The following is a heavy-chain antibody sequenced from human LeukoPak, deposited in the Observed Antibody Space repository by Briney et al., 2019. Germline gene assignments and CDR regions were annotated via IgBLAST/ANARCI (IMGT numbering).Heavy chain of an antibody. J-gene: IGHJ4*02. CDR3: AKDGSSELFDY. Sequence: TGGSLRLSCAASGFTFSSYGMHWVRQAPGKGLEWVAVISYDGSNKYYADSVKGRFTISRDNSENTLYLQMNSLRAEDTAVYYCAKDGSSELFDYWGQGTLVTVSS. CDR1: GFTFSSYG. V-gene: IGHV3-30*18. CDR2: ISYDGSNK. D-gene: IGHD1-26*01.